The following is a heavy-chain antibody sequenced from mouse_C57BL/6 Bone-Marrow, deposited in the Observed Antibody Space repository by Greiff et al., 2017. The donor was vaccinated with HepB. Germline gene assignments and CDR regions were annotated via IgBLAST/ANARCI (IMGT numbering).Heavy chain of an antibody. D-gene: IGHD1-1*01. CDR3: VRERIGYYGSSYYAMDY. CDR2: IRSKSSNYAT. J-gene: IGHJ4*01. V-gene: IGHV10-3*01. Sequence: EVHLVESGGGLVQPKGSLKLSCAASGFTFNTYAMHWVRQAPGKGLEWVARIRSKSSNYATYYADSVKDRFTISRDDSQSMLYLQMNNLKTEDTAMYYCVRERIGYYGSSYYAMDYWGQGTSVTVSS. CDR1: GFTFNTYA.